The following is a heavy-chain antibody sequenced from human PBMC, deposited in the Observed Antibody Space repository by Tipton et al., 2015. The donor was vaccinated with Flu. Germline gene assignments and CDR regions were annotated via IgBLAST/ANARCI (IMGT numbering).Heavy chain of an antibody. CDR1: GASISSSGYS. J-gene: IGHJ4*02. CDR2: IYYNGDI. CDR3: ARLSYYDVDLKNFYFDY. D-gene: IGHD3-10*02. V-gene: IGHV4-39*01. Sequence: TLSLTCTVSGASISSSGYSWGWLRQPPGKGLEWIGSIYYNGDIYYNPSLKSRVTISVDTSKNQFSLRLSSVTAADTAVYYCARLSYYDVDLKNFYFDYWGQGALVTVSS.